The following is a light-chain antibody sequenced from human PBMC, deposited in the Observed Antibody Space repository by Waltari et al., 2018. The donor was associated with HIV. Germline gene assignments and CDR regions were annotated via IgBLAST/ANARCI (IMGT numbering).Light chain of an antibody. CDR3: LQDYNYPRT. CDR2: GAS. CDR1: QGIIND. V-gene: IGKV1-6*02. J-gene: IGKJ2*01. Sequence: AIQMTQSPSSLSASIGARATITCRASQGIINDLAWYQQQPGKAPKLLISGASSLQTGVPSRFSGSGSDTDFTLTIDNLQPEDFATYYCLQDYNYPRTFGQGTRLEIK.